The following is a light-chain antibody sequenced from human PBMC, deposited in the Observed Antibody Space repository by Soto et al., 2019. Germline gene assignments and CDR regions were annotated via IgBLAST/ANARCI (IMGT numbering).Light chain of an antibody. CDR1: LSLVHSDGNTY. V-gene: IGKV2-30*02. J-gene: IGKJ1*01. CDR2: KVS. Sequence: MVMRQSRLSLRVTRGEPPSMSCSSNLSLVHSDGNTYLNWFHQRPGQSPRRLIYKVSNWDSGVPDRFSGSGSGTDFTLKISSVEAADVRVHSSMQSTHWPWTFGQGTKVDI. CDR3: MQSTHWPWT.